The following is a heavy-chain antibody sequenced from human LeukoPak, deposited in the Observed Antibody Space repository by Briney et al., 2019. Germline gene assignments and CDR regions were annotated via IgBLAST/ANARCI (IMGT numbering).Heavy chain of an antibody. CDR1: GGSISSYY. J-gene: IGHJ4*02. V-gene: IGHV4-59*01. CDR2: IYYSGST. Sequence: SETLSLTCIVSGGSISSYYWSWIRQPPGKGLEWIGYIYYSGSTNYNPSLKSRVTISVDTSKNQFSLKLSSVTAADTAVYYCARETGPGWYGIDYWGQGTLVTVSS. D-gene: IGHD6-19*01. CDR3: ARETGPGWYGIDY.